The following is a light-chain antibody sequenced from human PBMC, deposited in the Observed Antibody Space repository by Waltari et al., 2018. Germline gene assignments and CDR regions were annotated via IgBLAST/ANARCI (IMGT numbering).Light chain of an antibody. CDR1: RSNIGTNT. Sequence: QSVLTQPPSASGTPGQRVTIACSGGRSNIGTNTVSWYHPIPGTVHEPLIYSFNPRPFGVPDRFSGSKSGTSASLVISGLQDEDEADYYCAAWDDSLNGVVFGGGTKVTVL. J-gene: IGLJ3*02. V-gene: IGLV1-44*01. CDR2: SFN. CDR3: AAWDDSLNGVV.